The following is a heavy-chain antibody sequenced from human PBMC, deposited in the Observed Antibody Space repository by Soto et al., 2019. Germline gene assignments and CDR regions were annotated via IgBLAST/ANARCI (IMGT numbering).Heavy chain of an antibody. CDR3: SKVVGYCSGGNCFTFDY. D-gene: IGHD2-15*01. CDR1: GFPFSKAW. V-gene: IGHV3-15*01. J-gene: IGHJ4*02. Sequence: EVQLVESGGGLVKPGGSLRLSCAASGFPFSKAWMSWVHQVPGKGLEWVGRIKSKADGGTTDYAAPVKGRCTISSDDSSNTLYLQMNCLTTEDTAVYYCSKVVGYCSGGNCFTFDYWGQGAVVTVSS. CDR2: IKSKADGGTT.